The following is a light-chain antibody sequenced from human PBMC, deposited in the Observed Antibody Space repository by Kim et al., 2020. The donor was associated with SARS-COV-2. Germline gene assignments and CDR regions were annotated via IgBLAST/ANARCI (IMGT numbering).Light chain of an antibody. J-gene: IGKJ2*01. CDR1: ETVSASY. CDR2: GES. V-gene: IGKV3-20*01. CDR3: QQYGASPYT. Sequence: EIVLTQSPGTLSLSPGDRATTTCRASETVSASYVGWYQQKPGQPPRLFIYGESNRATGIPDRFSASGFGTEFIFTIDRLEPEDFAVYFCQQYGASPYTFGQGTKVDIK.